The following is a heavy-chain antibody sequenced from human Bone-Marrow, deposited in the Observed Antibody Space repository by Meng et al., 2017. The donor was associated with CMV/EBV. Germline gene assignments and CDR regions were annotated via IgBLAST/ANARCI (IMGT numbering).Heavy chain of an antibody. D-gene: IGHD1-26*01. Sequence: GGSLRLSCAASGFTFSSYAMTWVRQAPGKGLEWVSLIYSGGSTYYADSVKGRFTISTDNSKNTLYLQMNSLRAEDTAVYYCAREAPIVGAYDSWGQGTLVTVSS. J-gene: IGHJ5*01. CDR1: GFTFSSYA. CDR3: AREAPIVGAYDS. V-gene: IGHV3-53*01. CDR2: IYSGGST.